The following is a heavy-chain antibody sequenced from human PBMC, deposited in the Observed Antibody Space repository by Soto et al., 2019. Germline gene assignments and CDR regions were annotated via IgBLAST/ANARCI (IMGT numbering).Heavy chain of an antibody. CDR3: TTDRGAKLDYGMEV. D-gene: IGHD1-26*01. Sequence: GGSLRLSCAASDFTFSNAWMNWVRQAPGKGLEWVGRIKSKTDGGTTDYAAPVKGRFTISRDDSKNTLYLQMNSLKTEDTAVYYCTTDRGAKLDYGMEVWGQGTTVPGSS. CDR1: DFTFSNAW. J-gene: IGHJ6*02. V-gene: IGHV3-15*07. CDR2: IKSKTDGGTT.